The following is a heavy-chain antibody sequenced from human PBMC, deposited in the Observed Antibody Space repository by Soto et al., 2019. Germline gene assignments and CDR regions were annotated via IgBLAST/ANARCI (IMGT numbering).Heavy chain of an antibody. D-gene: IGHD6-6*01. CDR2: ISYDGSNK. Sequence: PGGSLRLSGAASGFTFSSYCMHWVRHAPGKGLEWVAVISYDGSNKYYADSVKGRFTISRDNSKNTLYLQMNSLRAEDTAVYYCAILGSIAARQYYFDYWGQGNLVTVSS. CDR1: GFTFSSYC. CDR3: AILGSIAARQYYFDY. J-gene: IGHJ4*02. V-gene: IGHV3-30*03.